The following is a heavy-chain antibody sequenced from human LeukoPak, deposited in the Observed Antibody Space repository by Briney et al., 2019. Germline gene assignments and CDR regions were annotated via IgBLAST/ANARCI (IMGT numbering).Heavy chain of an antibody. CDR3: ARAPEGLRYFDWLLPFDY. CDR2: ISSSSSYI. Sequence: GGSLRLSCAASGFTFSSYSMNWVRQAPGKGLEWVSSISSSSSYIYYADSVKGRFTISRDNAKNSLYLQMNSLRAEDTAVYYCARAPEGLRYFDWLLPFDYWGQGTLVTVSS. V-gene: IGHV3-21*01. J-gene: IGHJ4*02. D-gene: IGHD3-9*01. CDR1: GFTFSSYS.